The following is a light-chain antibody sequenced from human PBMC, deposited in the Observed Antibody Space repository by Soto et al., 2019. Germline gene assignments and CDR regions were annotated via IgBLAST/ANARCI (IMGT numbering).Light chain of an antibody. CDR2: EVS. CDR1: SNDVGGYNY. CDR3: SSYATSSPYA. J-gene: IGLJ1*01. V-gene: IGLV2-14*01. Sequence: SALTQPASVSGSPGQSITISCTGTSNDVGGYNYVSWYQQHPGKAPKLVIYEVSHRPSGISDRFSGSKSGNTASLTISGLQVEDEADYYCSSYATSSPYAFGPGTKVTVL.